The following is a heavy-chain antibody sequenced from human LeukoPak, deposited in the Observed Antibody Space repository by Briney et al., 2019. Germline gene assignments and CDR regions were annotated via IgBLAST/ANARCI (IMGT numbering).Heavy chain of an antibody. CDR2: IYSGGST. D-gene: IGHD3-10*01. J-gene: IGHJ4*02. CDR1: GFTVSSNY. V-gene: IGHV3-53*01. Sequence: QPGGSLRLSCAASGFTVSSNYMSWVRHAPGKGLEWVSIIYSGGSTYYADSVQGRFTISSNNSNNTLHLQMNSLRAEDAAMHYCARTPQLAYWGQGTVVSVSS. CDR3: ARTPQLAY.